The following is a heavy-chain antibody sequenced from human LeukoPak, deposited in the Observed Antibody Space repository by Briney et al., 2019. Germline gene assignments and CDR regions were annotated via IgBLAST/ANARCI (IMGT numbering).Heavy chain of an antibody. CDR2: ISSSASTI. CDR1: GFTFSDYY. Sequence: GGSLRLSCAASGFTFSDYYMSWIRQAPGKGLEWISYISSSASTIYYADSVKGRFSISRDNAKNSLYLQMNSLRAEDTAVYYCAGWSLGGRDFDYWGQGTLVTVSS. D-gene: IGHD1-26*01. V-gene: IGHV3-11*01. CDR3: AGWSLGGRDFDY. J-gene: IGHJ4*02.